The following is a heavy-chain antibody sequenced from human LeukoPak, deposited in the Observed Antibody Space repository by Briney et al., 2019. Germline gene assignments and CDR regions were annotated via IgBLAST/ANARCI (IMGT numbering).Heavy chain of an antibody. Sequence: PGGSLRLSCAASGLTFSDHYMDWVRQAPGRGLEWVSAISGSGVSTYYADSVKGRFTISRDNSKNTLYLQMNSLRAEDTAVYFCAKARQGNWNVDYWGQGTLVTVSS. J-gene: IGHJ4*02. CDR2: ISGSGVST. CDR3: AKARQGNWNVDY. CDR1: GLTFSDHY. D-gene: IGHD1-1*01. V-gene: IGHV3-23*01.